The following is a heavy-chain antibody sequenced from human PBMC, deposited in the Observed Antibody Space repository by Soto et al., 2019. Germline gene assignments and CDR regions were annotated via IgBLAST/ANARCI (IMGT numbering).Heavy chain of an antibody. V-gene: IGHV4-59*02. D-gene: IGHD1-7*01. Sequence: SETLSLTCSVSGASVSSYYWSWVRQPPGKGLEWIGYIYYIGAYNYNPSLKSRVTISVDTSKDQFSLKLTSVTAADTAVYYCARTPETRDWLDPWGQGTLVTVSS. CDR1: GASVSSYY. CDR3: ARTPETRDWLDP. CDR2: IYYIGAY. J-gene: IGHJ5*02.